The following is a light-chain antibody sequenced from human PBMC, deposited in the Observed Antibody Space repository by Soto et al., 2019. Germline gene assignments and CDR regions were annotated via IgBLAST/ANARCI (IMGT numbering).Light chain of an antibody. CDR2: HAS. J-gene: IGKJ5*01. CDR3: QQRSNSAIT. Sequence: PRQSHSSSYLAWYQQKAGKHPPLLLYHASTRETGVPARFSGSGAGTEFTLTISSLQPEDLAAYYCQQRSNSAITFGQGTRLEIK. CDR1: QSHSSSY. V-gene: IGKV3D-20*02.